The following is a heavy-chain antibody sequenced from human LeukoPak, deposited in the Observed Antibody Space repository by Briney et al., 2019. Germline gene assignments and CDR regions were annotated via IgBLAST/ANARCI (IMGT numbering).Heavy chain of an antibody. CDR3: ASSYGHLGFFDY. CDR1: GYTFTSYA. D-gene: IGHD5-18*01. CDR2: INAGNGNT. J-gene: IGHJ4*02. Sequence: ASVKVSCKASGYTFTSYAMHWVRQAPGQRLEWMGWINAGNGNTKYSQKFQGRVTITRDTSASTAYMELSSLRSEDTAVYYCASSYGHLGFFDYWGQGTLVTVSS. V-gene: IGHV1-3*01.